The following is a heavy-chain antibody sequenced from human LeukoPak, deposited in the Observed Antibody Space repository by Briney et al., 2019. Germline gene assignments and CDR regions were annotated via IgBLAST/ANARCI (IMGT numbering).Heavy chain of an antibody. CDR1: GFTFSSYS. CDR3: ARAFRGIFGVFEAFDI. V-gene: IGHV3-48*01. Sequence: GGSLRLSCAASGFTFSSYSMLWVRQAPGKGLEWVSYISSSSSTIYYADSVKGRFTISRDNAKNSLYLQMNALRAEDTAVYYCARAFRGIFGVFEAFDIWGQGTMVTVSS. D-gene: IGHD3-3*01. J-gene: IGHJ3*02. CDR2: ISSSSSTI.